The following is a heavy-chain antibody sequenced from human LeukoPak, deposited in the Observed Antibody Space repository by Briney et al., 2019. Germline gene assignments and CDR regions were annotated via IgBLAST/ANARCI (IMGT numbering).Heavy chain of an antibody. CDR2: SYHSGST. Sequence: SETLSLTCAVSGGSISSSNWWSWVRQPPGKGLEWIGESYHSGSTNYNPSLKSRVTISVDKSKNQFSLKLSSVTAADTAVYYCAKDVVVPAATSRSGFDPWGQGTLVTVSS. V-gene: IGHV4-4*02. CDR3: AKDVVVPAATSRSGFDP. CDR1: GGSISSSNW. D-gene: IGHD2-2*01. J-gene: IGHJ5*02.